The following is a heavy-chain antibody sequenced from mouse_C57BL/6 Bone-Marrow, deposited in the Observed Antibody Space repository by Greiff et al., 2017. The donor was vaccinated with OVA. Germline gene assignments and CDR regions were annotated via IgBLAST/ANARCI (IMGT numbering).Heavy chain of an antibody. V-gene: IGHV1-5*01. CDR3: TRHSYFDY. CDR1: GYTFTSYW. D-gene: IGHD3-1*01. Sequence: EVQLQQSGTVLARPGASVKMSCKTSGYTFTSYWMHWVKQRPGQGLEWIGAIYPGNSDTSYNQKFQGKAPLTAVTSASTAYMELSSLTNEDSAVYYCTRHSYFDYWGQGTTLTVSS. CDR2: IYPGNSDT. J-gene: IGHJ2*01.